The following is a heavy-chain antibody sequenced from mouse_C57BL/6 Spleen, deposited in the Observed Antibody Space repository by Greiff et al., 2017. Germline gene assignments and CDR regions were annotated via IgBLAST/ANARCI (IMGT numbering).Heavy chain of an antibody. D-gene: IGHD1-1*01. CDR1: GFTFSDYG. CDR2: ISSGSSTI. V-gene: IGHV5-17*01. CDR3: ASGITTVPYFDY. J-gene: IGHJ2*01. Sequence: EVMLVESGGGLVKPGGSLKLSCAASGFTFSDYGMHWVRQAPEKGLEWVAYISSGSSTIYYADTVKGRFTISRDNAKNTLFLQMTSLRSEDTAMYYCASGITTVPYFDYWGQGTTLTVSS.